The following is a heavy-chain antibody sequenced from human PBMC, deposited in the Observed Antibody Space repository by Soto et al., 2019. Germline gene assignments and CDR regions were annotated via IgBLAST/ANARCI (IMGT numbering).Heavy chain of an antibody. CDR3: ARDSILSGTTRPPPLDY. J-gene: IGHJ4*02. Sequence: QVQLVESGGGVVQPGRSLRLSCAASGFTFSSNAMHWVRQAPGKGLEGVAVMSYDGSNEYYADSVKGRFTISRDNSKNTLYLQMNSLRAEDTAVYYCARDSILSGTTRPPPLDYWGQGTLVTVSS. V-gene: IGHV3-30-3*01. CDR2: MSYDGSNE. D-gene: IGHD4-17*01. CDR1: GFTFSSNA.